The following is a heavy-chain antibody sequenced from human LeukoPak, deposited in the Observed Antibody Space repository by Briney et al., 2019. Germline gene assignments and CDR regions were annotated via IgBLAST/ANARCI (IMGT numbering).Heavy chain of an antibody. CDR2: ISAYNGNT. V-gene: IGHV1-18*01. D-gene: IGHD6-13*01. J-gene: IGHJ4*02. CDR3: AREPGIAAAGTFDY. CDR1: GGTFSSYA. Sequence: ASVKVSCKASGGTFSSYAISWVRQAPGQGLEWMGWISAYNGNTNYAQKLQGRVTMTTDTSTSTAYMELRSPRSDDTAVYYCAREPGIAAAGTFDYWGQGTLVTVSS.